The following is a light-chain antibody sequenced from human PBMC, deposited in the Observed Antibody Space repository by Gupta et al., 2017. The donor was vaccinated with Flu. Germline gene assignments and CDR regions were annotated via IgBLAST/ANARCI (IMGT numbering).Light chain of an antibody. CDR1: QSISNY. CDR3: QQHSIWPPFT. Sequence: EIVLTQSPATLSLSPGERATLSCRASQSISNYLAWYQQKPGQAPRLLIYDASNRDTGIATRFSGSGCGRDLTITISSREQEDFAVYYCQQHSIWPPFTFGHGTKVDVK. V-gene: IGKV3-11*02. J-gene: IGKJ3*01. CDR2: DAS.